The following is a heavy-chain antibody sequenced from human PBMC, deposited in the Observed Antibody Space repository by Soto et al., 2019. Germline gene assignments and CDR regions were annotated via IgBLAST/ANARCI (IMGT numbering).Heavy chain of an antibody. CDR3: ARIKQGIAARPSLGFDY. D-gene: IGHD6-6*01. J-gene: IGHJ4*02. CDR1: GYSFTSYW. CDR2: IYPGDSDT. Sequence: GESLKISCKGSGYSFTSYWIGWVRQMPGKGLEWMGIIYPGDSDTRYSPSFQGQVTISADKSISTAYLQWSSLKASDTAMYYCARIKQGIAARPSLGFDYWGQGTLVTVSS. V-gene: IGHV5-51*01.